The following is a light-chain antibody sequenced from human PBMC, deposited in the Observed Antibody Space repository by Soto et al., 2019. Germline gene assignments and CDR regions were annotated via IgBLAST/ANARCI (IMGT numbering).Light chain of an antibody. CDR3: SSYTSSSTQV. CDR2: DVS. CDR1: SSDVGGYNY. Sequence: QSALTQPASVSWSPGQSITISCTGTSSDVGGYNYVSWYQQHPGKAPKLMIYDVSNRPSGVSNRFSGSKSGNTASLTISGLQAEDEADYYCSSYTSSSTQVFGTGIKVTVL. J-gene: IGLJ1*01. V-gene: IGLV2-14*01.